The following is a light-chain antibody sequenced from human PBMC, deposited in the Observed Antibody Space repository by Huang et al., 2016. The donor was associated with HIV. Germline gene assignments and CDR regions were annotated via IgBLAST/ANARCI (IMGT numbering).Light chain of an antibody. CDR3: QQSYSTPPENS. J-gene: IGKJ2*01. CDR2: AAS. CDR1: QSISSD. V-gene: IGKV1-39*01. Sequence: DIQMTQSPSSLSASVGDIVTITCRASQSISSDLNWYQQKPRKAPKLLIYAASNLQSGVPSRFSGSGSGTDFTLTISSLQPEDFATYYCQQSYSTPPENSFGQGTKLDIK.